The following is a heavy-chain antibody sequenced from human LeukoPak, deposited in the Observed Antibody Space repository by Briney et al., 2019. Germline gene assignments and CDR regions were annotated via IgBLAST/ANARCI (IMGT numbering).Heavy chain of an antibody. D-gene: IGHD3-16*01. CDR1: AYTFTSYR. CDR2: IIDSNGNT. Sequence: SVTVSCKSSAYTFTSYRARWLTPAPGQAPQFLVSIIDSNGNTNTAQKLQRRVTMSTDTSTSTAYMEVRSLRSDDTAVYYCARYPLSYTSNGHYYFDYWGQGTLLTVSS. J-gene: IGHJ4*02. V-gene: IGHV1-18*01. CDR3: ARYPLSYTSNGHYYFDY.